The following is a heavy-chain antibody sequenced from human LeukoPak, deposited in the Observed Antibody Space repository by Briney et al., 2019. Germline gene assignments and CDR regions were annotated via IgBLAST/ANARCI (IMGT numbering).Heavy chain of an antibody. CDR1: GYTFTSYG. Sequence: ASVKVSCTASGYTFTSYGISWVRQAPGQGLEWMGWISAYNGNTNYAQKLQGRVTMTTDTSTSTAYMELRSLRSDDTAVYYCARDRIAAAASYNWFDPWGQGTLVTVSS. V-gene: IGHV1-18*01. J-gene: IGHJ5*02. D-gene: IGHD6-13*01. CDR2: ISAYNGNT. CDR3: ARDRIAAAASYNWFDP.